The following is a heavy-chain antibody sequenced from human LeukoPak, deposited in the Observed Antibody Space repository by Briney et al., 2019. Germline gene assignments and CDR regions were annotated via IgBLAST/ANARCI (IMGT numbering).Heavy chain of an antibody. Sequence: GGSLRLSCAASGFTFSSYWRHWVRQAPGKGLVWVSRINSDGSSTTYADSVKGRFTSSRDNPKDTLYLQMNSLRVEDTAVYYCAREWSGFGELPDYWGQGTLVTVSS. CDR1: GFTFSSYW. CDR2: INSDGSST. D-gene: IGHD3-10*01. CDR3: AREWSGFGELPDY. J-gene: IGHJ4*02. V-gene: IGHV3-74*01.